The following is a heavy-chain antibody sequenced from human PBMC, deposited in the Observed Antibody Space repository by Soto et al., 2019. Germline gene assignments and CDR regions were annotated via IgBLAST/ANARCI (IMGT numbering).Heavy chain of an antibody. V-gene: IGHV4-39*01. D-gene: IGHD3-3*01. Sequence: SETLSLTCTVSGGSISSSSYYWGWIRQPPGKGLEWIGSIYYSGSTYYNPSLKSRVTISVDTSKNQFSLKLSSVTAADTAVYYCARRGDFWSGPWSTYGMDVWGQGTTVTVSS. CDR3: ARRGDFWSGPWSTYGMDV. CDR1: GGSISSSSYY. CDR2: IYYSGST. J-gene: IGHJ6*02.